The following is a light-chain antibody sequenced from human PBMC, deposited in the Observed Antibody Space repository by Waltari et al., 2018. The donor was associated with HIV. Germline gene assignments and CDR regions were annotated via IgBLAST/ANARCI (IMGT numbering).Light chain of an antibody. Sequence: EIVLTQFPATLSLSPGERATLACSASQGVSSYLAWYQQKPGQARRLLIYDASNRATGIPARFNGSGSQTDFTLTISSLEPEDFAIYFCQQLSNWPWTFGQGTKVESK. J-gene: IGKJ1*01. CDR1: QGVSSY. CDR2: DAS. CDR3: QQLSNWPWT. V-gene: IGKV3-11*01.